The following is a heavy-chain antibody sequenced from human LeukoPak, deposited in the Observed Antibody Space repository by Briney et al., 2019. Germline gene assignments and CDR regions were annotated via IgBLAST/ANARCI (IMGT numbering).Heavy chain of an antibody. CDR2: TYNSGTT. D-gene: IGHD6-13*01. Sequence: GGSLRLSCAAPGFSVNTNYMSWVRQAPGKGLEWVSFTYNSGTTYYADSVKGRFTISRDSSKNTLYLQMNSLRAEDTAVYYCARVRYTSSWYYFDSWGQGTLVTVSS. CDR3: ARVRYTSSWYYFDS. CDR1: GFSVNTNY. V-gene: IGHV3-53*01. J-gene: IGHJ4*02.